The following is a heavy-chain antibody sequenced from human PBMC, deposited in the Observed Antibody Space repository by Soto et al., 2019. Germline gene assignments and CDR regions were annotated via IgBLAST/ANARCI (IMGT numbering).Heavy chain of an antibody. CDR3: AKPGFRGANAFDI. V-gene: IGHV3-23*01. CDR2: ISSASGST. CDR1: GFIFDHYA. Sequence: EVQLLDSGGGLVQPGGSLRLSCATSGFIFDHYAMTWVRQTPGKGLEWVSTISSASGSTYYADSVKGRFTISRDNSKNILYLQMNSLRAEDTAIYYCAKPGFRGANAFDIWGQGTMVTVSS. D-gene: IGHD1-26*01. J-gene: IGHJ3*02.